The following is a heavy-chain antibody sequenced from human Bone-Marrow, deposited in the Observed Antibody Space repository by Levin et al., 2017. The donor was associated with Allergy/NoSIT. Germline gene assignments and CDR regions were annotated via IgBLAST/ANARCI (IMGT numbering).Heavy chain of an antibody. V-gene: IGHV3-23*01. CDR3: ARDHSNYAYYGMDF. CDR2: ISSTGGST. J-gene: IGHJ6*02. D-gene: IGHD4-11*01. CDR1: GFTFNSSA. Sequence: LSLTCAASGFTFNSSAMSWVRQAPGKGLEWVSAISSTGGSTYYADSVKGRFTISRDTSKNTLYLQMNSLRAEDTAVYYCARDHSNYAYYGMDFWGQGTTVTVSS.